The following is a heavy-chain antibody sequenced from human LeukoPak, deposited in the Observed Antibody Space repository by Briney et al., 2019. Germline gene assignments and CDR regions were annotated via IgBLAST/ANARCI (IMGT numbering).Heavy chain of an antibody. CDR2: MNPNSGNT. J-gene: IGHJ5*02. D-gene: IGHD3-3*01. CDR1: GYTFTSYD. Sequence: ASVKVSCKASGYTFTSYDINWVRQATGQGLEWMGWMNPNSGNTGYAQKFQGRVTMTRNTSISTAYMELSSLRSEDTAVYYCAREGYYDFWXDISNWFDPWGQGTLVTVS. CDR3: AREGYYDFWXDISNWFDP. V-gene: IGHV1-8*01.